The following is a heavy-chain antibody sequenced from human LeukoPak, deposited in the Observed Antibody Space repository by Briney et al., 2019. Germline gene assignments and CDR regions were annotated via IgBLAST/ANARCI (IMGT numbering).Heavy chain of an antibody. D-gene: IGHD3-10*01. J-gene: IGHJ4*02. Sequence: SVKVSCKASGGTFSRFAMSWVRQAPGQGLEWMGGIIPIFGTANYAQKFQGRLTITADEFTGTAYMELSSLKTEDTAVYYCTGNYYGSGSYADFDYWGQGTLVTVSS. CDR3: TGNYYGSGSYADFDY. CDR2: IIPIFGTA. CDR1: GGTFSRFA. V-gene: IGHV1-69*13.